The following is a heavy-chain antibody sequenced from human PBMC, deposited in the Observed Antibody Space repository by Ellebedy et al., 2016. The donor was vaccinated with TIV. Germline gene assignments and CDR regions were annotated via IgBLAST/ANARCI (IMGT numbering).Heavy chain of an antibody. J-gene: IGHJ4*02. V-gene: IGHV3-23*01. CDR1: GFTFSRYA. Sequence: PGGSLRLSCAVSGFTFSRYAMIWVRQAPGKGLEWVSDISGSGVSTHYADSVKGRFTVSRDNPQNTLHLQMNSLRAEDTAVYYCAKGLQPFFGSGSYWSDYWGQGTLVTVSS. D-gene: IGHD3-10*01. CDR3: AKGLQPFFGSGSYWSDY. CDR2: ISGSGVST.